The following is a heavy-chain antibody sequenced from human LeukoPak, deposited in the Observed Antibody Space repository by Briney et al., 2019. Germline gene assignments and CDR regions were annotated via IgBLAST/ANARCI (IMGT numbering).Heavy chain of an antibody. CDR2: IYTSGST. V-gene: IGHV4-61*02. Sequence: SQTLSLTCTVSGGSISSGSYYWSWIRQPAGKGLEWIGRIYTSGSTNYNPSLKSRVTISVDTSKNQFSLKLSSVTAADTAVYYCARGGRYCSSTSCSPIRYFDYWGQRTLVTVSS. D-gene: IGHD2-2*01. J-gene: IGHJ4*02. CDR1: GGSISSGSYY. CDR3: ARGGRYCSSTSCSPIRYFDY.